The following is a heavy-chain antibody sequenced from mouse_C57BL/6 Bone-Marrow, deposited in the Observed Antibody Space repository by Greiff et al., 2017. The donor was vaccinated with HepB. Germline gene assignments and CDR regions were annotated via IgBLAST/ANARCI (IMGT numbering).Heavy chain of an antibody. CDR3: ATINYEDAMDY. J-gene: IGHJ4*01. CDR2: IWGGGST. Sequence: QVQLKESGPGLVAPSQSLSITCTVSGFSLTSYGVEWVRQPPGKGLEWLGVIWGGGSTNYNSALMSRLSISKDNSKSQDFLKMNSLQTDDTAMYYCATINYEDAMDYWGQGTSVTVSS. D-gene: IGHD2-1*01. CDR1: GFSLTSYG. V-gene: IGHV2-9*01.